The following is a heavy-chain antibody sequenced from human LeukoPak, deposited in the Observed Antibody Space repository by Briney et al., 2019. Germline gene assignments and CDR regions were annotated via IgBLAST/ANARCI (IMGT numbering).Heavy chain of an antibody. CDR3: AREVSSGGSTGDNY. CDR2: INHSGST. D-gene: IGHD6-19*01. J-gene: IGHJ4*02. CDR1: GGSFSGYY. Sequence: SETLSLTCAVYGGSFSGYYWSWIRQPPGKGLEWIGEINHSGSTNYNPSLKSRVTISVDTSKNQFSLKLSSVTAADTAVYYCAREVSSGGSTGDNYWGQGTLVTDSS. V-gene: IGHV4-34*01.